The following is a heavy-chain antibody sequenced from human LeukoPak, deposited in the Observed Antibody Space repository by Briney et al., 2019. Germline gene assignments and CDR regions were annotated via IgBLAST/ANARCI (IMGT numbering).Heavy chain of an antibody. CDR1: GASISSYS. Sequence: PSETLSLTCTVSGASISSYSWSWIRQPAGKGLEWIGRIYTSGSTNYNPSLKSRVTMSVDTSNNQFSLKLNSVTAADTAVYYCAREDPAYYYYGMDVWGQGTTATVSS. CDR3: AREDPAYYYYGMDV. D-gene: IGHD2-2*01. J-gene: IGHJ6*02. CDR2: IYTSGST. V-gene: IGHV4-4*07.